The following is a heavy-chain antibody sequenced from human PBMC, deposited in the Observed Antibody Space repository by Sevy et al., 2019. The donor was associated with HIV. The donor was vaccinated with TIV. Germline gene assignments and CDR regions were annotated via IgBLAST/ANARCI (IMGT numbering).Heavy chain of an antibody. CDR1: GYSFTNYL. CDR2: IYPGDSDT. Sequence: GESLKISCKGSGYSFTNYLIGWVRQMPGKGLEWMGIIYPGDSDTKYSPSFQGQVSISADKSISTAYLQWSSLKASDTAIYCCARHPYYSSVSYGYVDQWGQGALVTVSS. J-gene: IGHJ4*02. V-gene: IGHV5-51*01. CDR3: ARHPYYSSVSYGYVDQ. D-gene: IGHD6-25*01.